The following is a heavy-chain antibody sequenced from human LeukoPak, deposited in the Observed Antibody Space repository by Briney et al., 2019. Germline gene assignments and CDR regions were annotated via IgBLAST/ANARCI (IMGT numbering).Heavy chain of an antibody. D-gene: IGHD6-13*01. CDR3: ARGQQQLVRGYYYMDV. Sequence: SETLSLTCTVSGGSLSSGSYYWSWIRQPPRKGQEWIGYIYYSGSANYNPSLKSRVTISVDTSKNQFSLKLSSVTAADTAVYYCARGQQQLVRGYYYMDVWGKGTTVTVSS. J-gene: IGHJ6*03. CDR2: IYYSGSA. CDR1: GGSLSSGSYY. V-gene: IGHV4-61*01.